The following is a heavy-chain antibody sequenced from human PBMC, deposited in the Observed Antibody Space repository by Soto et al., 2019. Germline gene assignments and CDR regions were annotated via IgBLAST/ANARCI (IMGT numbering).Heavy chain of an antibody. CDR2: ISYDGSNK. CDR3: ARDPPTQRRYYYGMDV. CDR1: GFTFSSYA. V-gene: IGHV3-30-3*01. Sequence: QVQLVESGGGVVQPGRSLRLSCAASGFTFSSYAMHWVRQAPGKGLEWVAVISYDGSNKYYADSVKGRFTLSRDNSKSTLYLQMNSLRAEDTAVYYCARDPPTQRRYYYGMDVWGQGTTVTVSS. J-gene: IGHJ6*02.